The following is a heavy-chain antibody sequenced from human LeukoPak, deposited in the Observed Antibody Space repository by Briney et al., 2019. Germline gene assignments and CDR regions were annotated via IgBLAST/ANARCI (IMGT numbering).Heavy chain of an antibody. CDR2: MKSKSDDGTT. CDR3: STDYGYGWGSFRLGY. V-gene: IGHV3-15*01. D-gene: IGHD3-16*02. J-gene: IGHJ4*02. Sequence: PGGSLRLSCAASGFTFSATWMSWVRQAPGRALEWVGRMKSKSDDGTTEFAALVKGRFTISRDDSKNTLYLQMNNLKSEDTAVYYCSTDYGYGWGSFRLGYWGQGALVVVSS. CDR1: GFTFSATW.